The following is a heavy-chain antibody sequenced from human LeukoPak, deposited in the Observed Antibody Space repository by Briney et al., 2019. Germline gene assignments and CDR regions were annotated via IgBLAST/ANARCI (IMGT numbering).Heavy chain of an antibody. J-gene: IGHJ4*02. CDR3: ARDFGSSGYPDY. Sequence: ASVKVSCKASEYTFTGYYMHWVRQAPGQGLEWMGWINPNSGGTNYAQKFQGRVTMTRDTSISTAYMELSRLRSDDTAVYYCARDFGSSGYPDYWGQGTLVTVSS. D-gene: IGHD3-22*01. CDR1: EYTFTGYY. V-gene: IGHV1-2*02. CDR2: INPNSGGT.